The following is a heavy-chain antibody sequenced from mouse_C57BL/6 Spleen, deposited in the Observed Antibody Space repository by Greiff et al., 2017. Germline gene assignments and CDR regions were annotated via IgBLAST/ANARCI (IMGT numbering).Heavy chain of an antibody. Sequence: QVQLQQPGTELVKPGASVKLSCKASGYTFTSYWMHWVKQRPGQGLEWNGNINPSNGGTNYNEKFKSKATLTVDKSSSTAYMQLSSLTSEDSAVYYCASPLLLRYWYFDVWGTGTTVTVSS. CDR1: GYTFTSYW. J-gene: IGHJ1*03. V-gene: IGHV1-53*01. D-gene: IGHD1-1*01. CDR2: INPSNGGT. CDR3: ASPLLLRYWYFDV.